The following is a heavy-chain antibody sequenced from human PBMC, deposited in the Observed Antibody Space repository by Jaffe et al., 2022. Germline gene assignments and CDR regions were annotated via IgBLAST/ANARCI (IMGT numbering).Heavy chain of an antibody. CDR2: INSDGSST. CDR1: GFTFSSYW. V-gene: IGHV3-74*01. CDR3: ARVLTYYYDSSGGHFDY. Sequence: EVQLVESGGGLVQPGGSLRLSCAASGFTFSSYWMHWVRQAPGKGLVWVSRINSDGSSTSYADSVKGRFTISRDNAKNTLYLQMNSLRAEDTAVYYCARVLTYYYDSSGGHFDYWGQGTLVTVSS. D-gene: IGHD3-22*01. J-gene: IGHJ4*02.